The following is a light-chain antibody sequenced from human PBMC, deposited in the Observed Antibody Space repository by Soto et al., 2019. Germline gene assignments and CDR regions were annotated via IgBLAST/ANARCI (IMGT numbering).Light chain of an antibody. CDR1: SSDLGRYNR. Sequence: SALTQPPSVSGSPGQSVTISCTGTSSDLGRYNRVSWYQQPPGTAPKLLIYEVRNRPSGVPDRFSGSKSANTASLTISGLQAEDEADYYCSLYTSSSTFVCGTGTKVTVL. V-gene: IGLV2-18*01. CDR3: SLYTSSSTFV. J-gene: IGLJ1*01. CDR2: EVR.